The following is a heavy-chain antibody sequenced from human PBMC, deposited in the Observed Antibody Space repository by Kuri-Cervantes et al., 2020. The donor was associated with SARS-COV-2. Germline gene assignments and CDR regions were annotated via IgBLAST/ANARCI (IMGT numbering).Heavy chain of an antibody. Sequence: GSLRLSCAVSGYSISSGYYWGWIRQPPGKGLEWIGYIYYSGSTYYNPSLKSRVTISVCTSKNQFSLKLSSVTAADTAVYYCARVYSSGWYCDYWGQGTLVTVSS. CDR2: IYYSGST. CDR3: ARVYSSGWYCDY. V-gene: IGHV4-38-2*01. D-gene: IGHD6-19*01. CDR1: GYSISSGYY. J-gene: IGHJ4*02.